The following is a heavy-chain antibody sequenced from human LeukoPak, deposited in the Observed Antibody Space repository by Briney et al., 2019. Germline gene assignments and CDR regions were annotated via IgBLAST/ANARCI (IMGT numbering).Heavy chain of an antibody. J-gene: IGHJ4*02. Sequence: GGSLRLSCVASGFTFSSYAMSWVRQAPGKGLEWVSSISGSGGSTYYADSVKGRFTISRDNSKNTLYLQMKSLRAEDTAVYCCAKDLPDYYYDSSAYYYSPFDYWGQGTLVTVSS. V-gene: IGHV3-23*01. CDR2: ISGSGGST. CDR1: GFTFSSYA. D-gene: IGHD3-22*01. CDR3: AKDLPDYYYDSSAYYYSPFDY.